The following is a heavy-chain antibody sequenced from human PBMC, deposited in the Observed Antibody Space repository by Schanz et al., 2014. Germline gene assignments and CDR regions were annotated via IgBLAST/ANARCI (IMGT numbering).Heavy chain of an antibody. D-gene: IGHD1-26*01. CDR1: GFTFSGYW. CDR3: AREVGGSFGQHY. J-gene: IGHJ4*02. Sequence: VQLVESGGGLVKPGGSLRLSCAASGFTFSGYWMSWVRQAPGEGLVWVANIKLDGSEKYYVDSVKGRFTISRDNAKNLMYLHLNSLRAEDTAVYYCAREVGGSFGQHYWGQGALVTVSS. V-gene: IGHV3-7*01. CDR2: IKLDGSEK.